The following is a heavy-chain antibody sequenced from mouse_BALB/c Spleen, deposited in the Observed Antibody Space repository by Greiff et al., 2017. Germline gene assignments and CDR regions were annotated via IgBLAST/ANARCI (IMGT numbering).Heavy chain of an antibody. Sequence: EVKLVESGPGLVKPSQSLSLTCTVTGYSITSDYAWNWIRQFPGNKLEWMGYISYSGSTSYNPSLKSRISITRDTSKNQFFLQLYSVTTEDTATYYCARYYGSRYYFDYWGQGTTLTVSS. CDR3: ARYYGSRYYFDY. V-gene: IGHV3-2*02. CDR1: GYSITSDYA. J-gene: IGHJ2*01. D-gene: IGHD1-1*01. CDR2: ISYSGST.